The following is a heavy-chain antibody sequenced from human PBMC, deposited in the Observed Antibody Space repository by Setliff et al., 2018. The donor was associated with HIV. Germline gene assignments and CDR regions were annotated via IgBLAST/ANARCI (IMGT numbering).Heavy chain of an antibody. Sequence: ASVKVSCKASGYTFTTNDINWVRQATGQGLEWMGWMNPKSGNTGYAQKFQGRVTMTRDTSTSTAYMELYNLRSDDTAVYYCARDGLLEAGIRFDYWGQGTLVTVSS. J-gene: IGHJ4*02. V-gene: IGHV1-8*02. CDR2: MNPKSGNT. CDR1: GYTFTTND. CDR3: ARDGLLEAGIRFDY. D-gene: IGHD6-19*01.